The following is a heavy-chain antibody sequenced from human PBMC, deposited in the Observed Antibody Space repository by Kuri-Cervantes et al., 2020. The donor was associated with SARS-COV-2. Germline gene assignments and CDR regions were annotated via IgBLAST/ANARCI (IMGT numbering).Heavy chain of an antibody. D-gene: IGHD6-19*01. J-gene: IGHJ4*02. CDR1: GFTFSNYA. CDR2: ISSNGGRT. CDR3: VRSRAVAGTFDY. Sequence: GGSLRLSCSASGFTFSNYAMHWVRQAPGKGLEYVSAISSNGGRTYYADSVKGRFTISRDNSKNTLYLQMSSLRAEDTAVYYCVRSRAVAGTFDYWGQGTLVTVSS. V-gene: IGHV3-64D*08.